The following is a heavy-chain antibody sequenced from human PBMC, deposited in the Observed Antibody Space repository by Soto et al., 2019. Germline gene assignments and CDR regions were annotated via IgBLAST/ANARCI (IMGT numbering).Heavy chain of an antibody. Sequence: QLQLKESGPRLVKPSQTLSLTCTVFGGSIKSVYYWAWVRHFPGGGLQWMGYKYYRWATDSDPSLERRVSFSVDMSKNQFSLNLTSVTVADTAVYYCARGRPNYFYYGLDVWGQGIPVTVSS. J-gene: IGHJ6*02. CDR3: ARGRPNYFYYGLDV. CDR2: KYYRWAT. V-gene: IGHV4-30-4*01. CDR1: GGSIKSVYY.